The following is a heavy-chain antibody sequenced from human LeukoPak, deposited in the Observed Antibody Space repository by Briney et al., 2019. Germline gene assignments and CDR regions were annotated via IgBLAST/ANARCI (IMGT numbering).Heavy chain of an antibody. J-gene: IGHJ4*02. Sequence: GGSLRLSCAASGFTFSSYAMSWVRQAPGKGLEWVANIKQDGSEKYYVDSVKGRFTISRDNAKNSLFLQMSSLRAEDTAVYFCARGVPSGVDYFDYWGQGTLVTVPS. V-gene: IGHV3-7*01. CDR2: IKQDGSEK. CDR1: GFTFSSYA. CDR3: ARGVPSGVDYFDY. D-gene: IGHD6-19*01.